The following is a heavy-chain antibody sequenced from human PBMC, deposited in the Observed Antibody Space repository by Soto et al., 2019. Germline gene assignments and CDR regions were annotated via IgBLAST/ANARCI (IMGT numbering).Heavy chain of an antibody. CDR1: GFTFSSYA. CDR2: ISYDGSNK. D-gene: IGHD2-2*01. J-gene: IGHJ5*02. CDR3: ARDQVPAALLGWFDP. V-gene: IGHV3-30-3*01. Sequence: GGSLRLSCAASGFTFSSYAMHWVRQAPGKGLEWVAVISYDGSNKYYADSVKGRFTISRDNSKNTLCLQMNSLRAEDTAVYYCARDQVPAALLGWFDPWGQGTLVTVSS.